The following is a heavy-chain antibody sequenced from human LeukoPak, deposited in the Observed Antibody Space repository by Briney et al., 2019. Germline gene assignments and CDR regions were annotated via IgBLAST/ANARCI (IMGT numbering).Heavy chain of an antibody. Sequence: PSETLSLTCTVSGGSISSYYWSLIRQPPGKGLEWIGYIHYSGSTNYNPSLKSRVTISVDTSKNQFSLKLSSVTAADTAVYYCARVRGSRDYYYYGMDVWGQGTTVTVSS. J-gene: IGHJ6*02. CDR2: IHYSGST. D-gene: IGHD3-16*01. V-gene: IGHV4-59*01. CDR3: ARVRGSRDYYYYGMDV. CDR1: GGSISSYY.